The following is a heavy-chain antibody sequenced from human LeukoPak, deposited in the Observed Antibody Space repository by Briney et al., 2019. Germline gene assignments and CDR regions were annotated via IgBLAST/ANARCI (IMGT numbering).Heavy chain of an antibody. CDR3: AKVGSRWFGEVLDY. J-gene: IGHJ4*02. V-gene: IGHV3-7*03. CDR1: GFTFSSYW. D-gene: IGHD3-10*01. CDR2: TKHDGSEK. Sequence: PGGSLRLSCAASGFTFSSYWMSWVRQAPGKGLEWVAHTKHDGSEKYYVDSVKGRFTISRDNAKNSLYLQMNSLRAEDTALYYCAKVGSRWFGEVLDYWGQGTLVTVSS.